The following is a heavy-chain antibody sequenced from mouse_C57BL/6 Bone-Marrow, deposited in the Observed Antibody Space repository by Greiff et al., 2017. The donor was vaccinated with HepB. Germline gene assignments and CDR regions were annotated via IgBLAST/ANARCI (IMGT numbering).Heavy chain of an antibody. D-gene: IGHD1-1*01. V-gene: IGHV1-64*01. Sequence: QVHVKQSGAELVKPGASVKLSCKASGYTFTSYWMHWVKQRPGQGLEWIGMIHPNSGSTNYNEKFKSKATLTVDKSSSTAYMQLSSLTSEDSAVYYCARYYYGSSAYAMDYWGQGTSVTVSS. CDR2: IHPNSGST. J-gene: IGHJ4*01. CDR3: ARYYYGSSAYAMDY. CDR1: GYTFTSYW.